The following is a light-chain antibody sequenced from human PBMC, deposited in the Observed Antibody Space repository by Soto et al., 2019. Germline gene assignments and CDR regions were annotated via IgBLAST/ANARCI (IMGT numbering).Light chain of an antibody. CDR3: SSYTSSSTLV. J-gene: IGLJ1*01. V-gene: IGLV2-14*01. CDR2: EVS. CDR1: SSDVGGYNY. Sequence: QSVLTQPASVSGSPGQSITISCTGTSSDVGGYNYVSWYQQHPGKAPKLMIYEVSNRPSGVSNRFSGSKSGNTASLTISGLQADDEADYYCSSYTSSSTLVFGTGTKVTV.